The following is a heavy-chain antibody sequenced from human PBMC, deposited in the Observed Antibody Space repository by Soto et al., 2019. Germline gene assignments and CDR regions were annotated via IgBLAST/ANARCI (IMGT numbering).Heavy chain of an antibody. V-gene: IGHV1-18*01. CDR3: ARDLGAQIVDY. D-gene: IGHD1-26*01. J-gene: IGHJ4*02. Sequence: QVQLVQSGAEVKKPGASVKVSCKASGYTFISYGISWVRQAPGQGLEWMGWISGYNGNTKYTQKLQGRVTMTTDTPTSTAYMELGSLRSDDTDVYCCARDLGAQIVDYWGEGTLVTVSS. CDR2: ISGYNGNT. CDR1: GYTFISYG.